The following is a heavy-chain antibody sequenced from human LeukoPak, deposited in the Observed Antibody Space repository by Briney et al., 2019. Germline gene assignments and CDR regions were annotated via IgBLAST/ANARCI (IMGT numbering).Heavy chain of an antibody. V-gene: IGHV3-23*01. D-gene: IGHD3-22*01. J-gene: IGHJ4*02. CDR2: ISGSGGRT. CDR1: GITLSNYG. CDR3: AKRGVVIRVILVGFHKEANYFDS. Sequence: GGSLRLSCAVSGITLSNYGMSWVRQAPGKGLEWVAGISGSGGRTNYADSVKGRFTVSRDNPKNTLYLQMNSLRAEDTAVYFCAKRGVVIRVILVGFHKEANYFDSWGQGALVTVSS.